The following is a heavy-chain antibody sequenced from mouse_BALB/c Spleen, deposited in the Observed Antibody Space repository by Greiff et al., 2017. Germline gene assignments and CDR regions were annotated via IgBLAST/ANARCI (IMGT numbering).Heavy chain of an antibody. Sequence: EVKLVESGGDLVKPGGSLKLSCAASGFTFSSYGMSWVRQTPDKRLEWVATISSGGSYTYYPDSVKGRFTISRDNAKNTLYLQMSSLKSEDTAMYYCARHEGTTATSFAYWGQGTLVTVSA. CDR1: GFTFSSYG. J-gene: IGHJ3*01. CDR2: ISSGGSYT. CDR3: ARHEGTTATSFAY. D-gene: IGHD1-2*01. V-gene: IGHV5-6*01.